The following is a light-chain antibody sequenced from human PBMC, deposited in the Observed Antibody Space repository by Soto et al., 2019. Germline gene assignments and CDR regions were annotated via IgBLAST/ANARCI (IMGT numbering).Light chain of an antibody. V-gene: IGLV1-40*01. CDR2: GNT. Sequence: QSVLTQPPSVSGAPGQRVTISCTGSSSNIGAGYDVHWYQQLPGTAPKLLIYGNTNRPSGVPERFSGSKSGTSGSLAITGLQAEDEADYYCQSYDSSLSAVVFGGGTKVTVL. CDR3: QSYDSSLSAVV. J-gene: IGLJ2*01. CDR1: SSNIGAGYD.